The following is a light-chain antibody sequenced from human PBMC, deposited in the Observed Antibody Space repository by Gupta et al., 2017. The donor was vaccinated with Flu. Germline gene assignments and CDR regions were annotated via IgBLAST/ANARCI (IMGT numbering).Light chain of an antibody. V-gene: IGLV1-44*01. CDR2: GNR. CDR3: AAWEDSLTGHYV. CDR1: SSNIGRNN. Sequence: QSVLAQPPSASGPPGQRVTISCSGSSSNIGRNNVTWYLQVPVTAPKLLIYGNRERPSGVPARFSGSKSGTSASLAISGLQSEDEADYYCAAWEDSLTGHYVFGCGTTVTVL. J-gene: IGLJ1*01.